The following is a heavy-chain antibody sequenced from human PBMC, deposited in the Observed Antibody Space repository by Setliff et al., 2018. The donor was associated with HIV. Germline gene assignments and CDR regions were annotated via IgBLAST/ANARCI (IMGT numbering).Heavy chain of an antibody. V-gene: IGHV3-48*04. D-gene: IGHD4-17*01. CDR1: GFIFSSYS. Sequence: GGSLRLSCAASGFIFSSYSMNWVRQAPGKGPEWVSSISSTGYTIHYADSVKGRFTISRDNAKNALYLQMNSLRPEDTAFYYCAKGGDYVEEGNFDSWGQGILVTVSS. CDR3: AKGGDYVEEGNFDS. CDR2: ISSTGYTI. J-gene: IGHJ4*02.